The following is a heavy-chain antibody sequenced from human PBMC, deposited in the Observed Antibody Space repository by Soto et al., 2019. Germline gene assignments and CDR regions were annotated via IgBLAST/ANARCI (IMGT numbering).Heavy chain of an antibody. CDR2: IYYSGST. CDR3: ARTGSSLLFDY. Sequence: SETLSLTCTVSGGSISSYCWSWIRQPPGKGLEWIGYIYYSGSTNYNPSLKSRVTISVDTSKNQFSLKLSSVTAADTAVYYCARTGSSLLFDYWGQGTLVTVSS. CDR1: GGSISSYC. D-gene: IGHD6-6*01. J-gene: IGHJ4*02. V-gene: IGHV4-59*08.